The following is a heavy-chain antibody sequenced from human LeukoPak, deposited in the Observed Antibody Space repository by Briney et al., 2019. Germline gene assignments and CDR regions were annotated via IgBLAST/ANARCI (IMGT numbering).Heavy chain of an antibody. CDR3: ARGGGGRYYDSSGYYPDY. Sequence: HRASVKVSCKASGGTFSSYAISWVRQAPGQGLEWMGGIIPIFGTANYAQKFQGRVTITTDESTSTAYMELSSLRSEDTAVYYCARGGGGRYYDSSGYYPDYWGQGTLVTVSS. J-gene: IGHJ4*02. V-gene: IGHV1-69*05. CDR1: GGTFSSYA. CDR2: IIPIFGTA. D-gene: IGHD3-22*01.